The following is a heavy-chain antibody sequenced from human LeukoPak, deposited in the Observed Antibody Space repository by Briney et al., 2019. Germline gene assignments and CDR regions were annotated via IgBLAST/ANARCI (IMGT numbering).Heavy chain of an antibody. V-gene: IGHV4-59*01. CDR3: ARGYSSSWNYFDY. D-gene: IGHD6-13*01. CDR1: GGTISNYW. CDR2: VFDSGGT. J-gene: IGHJ4*02. Sequence: SETLSLTCTVSGGTISNYWWSWIRQPPGKGLEWIGYVFDSGGTNYNPSLKSRVTISVDTSKKQFSLKLSSVTAADTAVYYCARGYSSSWNYFDYWGQGTLVTVSS.